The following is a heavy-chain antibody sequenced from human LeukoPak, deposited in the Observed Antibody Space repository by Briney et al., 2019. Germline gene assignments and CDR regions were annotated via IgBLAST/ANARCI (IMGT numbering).Heavy chain of an antibody. CDR2: IKKRSAAT. D-gene: IGHD1-1*01. CDR3: ARIWSARDWFDP. Sequence: GGSLRFSCAASGFTFRDYAMTWIRQAPGKGLEWISYIKKRSAATYYAESVTGRFVISRDDAKNSLYLHLTNLRAEDTATYFCARIWSARDWFDPWGQGT. CDR1: GFTFRDYA. V-gene: IGHV3-11*01. J-gene: IGHJ5*02.